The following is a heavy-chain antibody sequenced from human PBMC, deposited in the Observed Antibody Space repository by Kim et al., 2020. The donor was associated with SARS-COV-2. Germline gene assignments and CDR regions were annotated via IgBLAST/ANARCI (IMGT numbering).Heavy chain of an antibody. V-gene: IGHV3-23*01. CDR2: MNNKGDIT. CDR3: AKDPRGLWGTLADH. CDR1: GFTFSNYA. D-gene: IGHD3-16*01. Sequence: GGSLRLSCAASGFTFSNYAMSWVRQAPGKGLDWVACMNNKGDITFYADSVRGRFTMSRDNSKNTLYLQMNSLTAEDTAVYYCAKDPRGLWGTLADHWGQGTLVTVSS. J-gene: IGHJ4*02.